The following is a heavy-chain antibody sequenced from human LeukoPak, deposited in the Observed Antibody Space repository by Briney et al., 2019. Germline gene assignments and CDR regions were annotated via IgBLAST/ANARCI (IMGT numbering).Heavy chain of an antibody. Sequence: GGSLRLSCVVSGFPFSFYELNWVRQAPGKGLEWVSNIGASSIPKYYADSVKGRFSISRDNARNSLYLQMNSLRDEDTAVYYCALLAVASDFDYWGQGALVTVSS. J-gene: IGHJ4*02. D-gene: IGHD6-19*01. CDR3: ALLAVASDFDY. CDR2: IGASSIPK. V-gene: IGHV3-48*03. CDR1: GFPFSFYE.